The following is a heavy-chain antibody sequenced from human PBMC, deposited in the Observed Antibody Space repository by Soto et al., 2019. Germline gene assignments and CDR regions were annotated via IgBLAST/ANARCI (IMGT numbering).Heavy chain of an antibody. Sequence: SEALSLTCTVSGGSISRYYWSWIRQPPGKGLEWIGYIYYSGSTNYNPSLKSRVTISVDTSKNQFSLKLSSVTAADTAVYYCARLGGRGTYYDILTGQTRVPYYGMDVWGQGTTVT. CDR2: IYYSGST. J-gene: IGHJ6*02. CDR3: ARLGGRGTYYDILTGQTRVPYYGMDV. D-gene: IGHD3-9*01. V-gene: IGHV4-59*08. CDR1: GGSISRYY.